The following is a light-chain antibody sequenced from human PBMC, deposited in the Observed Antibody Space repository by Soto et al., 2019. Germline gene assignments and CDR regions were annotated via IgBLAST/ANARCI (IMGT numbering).Light chain of an antibody. CDR1: SSDIGAYDY. CDR3: CLYIGATTYV. CDR2: EVN. V-gene: IGLV2-14*01. Sequence: QSVLTQPASLSGSPGQSITISCTGTSSDIGAYDYVSWFQQHPGKAPKLMISEVNNRPSGVPDRFSGSTSVNSASLTISGLQADDEADYYCCLYIGATTYVFGTGTKVTV. J-gene: IGLJ1*01.